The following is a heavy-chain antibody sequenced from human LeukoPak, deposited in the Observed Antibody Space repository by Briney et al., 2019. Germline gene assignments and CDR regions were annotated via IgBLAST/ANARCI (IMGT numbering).Heavy chain of an antibody. J-gene: IGHJ4*02. Sequence: PGGSLRLSCAASGFTVSSNYMSWVRQAPGKGLEWVSAISGSGGSTYYADSVKGRFTISRDNSKNTLYLQMNSLRAEDTAVYYCAKDTLWFGELLVGFDYWGQGTLVTVSS. CDR1: GFTVSSNY. CDR2: ISGSGGST. CDR3: AKDTLWFGELLVGFDY. D-gene: IGHD3-10*01. V-gene: IGHV3-23*01.